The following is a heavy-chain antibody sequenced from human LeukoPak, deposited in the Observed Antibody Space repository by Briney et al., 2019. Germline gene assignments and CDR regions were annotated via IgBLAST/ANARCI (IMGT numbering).Heavy chain of an antibody. CDR2: IYYSGST. CDR3: ARDSGDLWFGERINSWFDP. Sequence: SETLSLTCTVSGGSISSGDYYWSWIRQPPGKGLEWIGYIYYSGSTYYNPSLKSRVTISVDTSKNQFSLKLSSVTAADTAVYYCARDSGDLWFGERINSWFDPWGQGTLVTVSS. CDR1: GGSISSGDYY. J-gene: IGHJ5*02. V-gene: IGHV4-30-4*01. D-gene: IGHD3-10*01.